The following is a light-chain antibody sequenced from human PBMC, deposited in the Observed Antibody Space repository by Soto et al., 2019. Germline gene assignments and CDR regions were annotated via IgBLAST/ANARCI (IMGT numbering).Light chain of an antibody. Sequence: QSVLTQPPSVSAAPGQKVTISCSGSTSNIGDNYVSWYQQFPRTAPKLLIDDNNNRPSGIPDRLSGSKSGTSATLYITGVQTGDEAAYYCGTWESILGAGVFHVFGSGTKLTVL. V-gene: IGLV1-51*01. CDR1: TSNIGDNY. J-gene: IGLJ1*01. CDR3: GTWESILGAGVFHV. CDR2: DNN.